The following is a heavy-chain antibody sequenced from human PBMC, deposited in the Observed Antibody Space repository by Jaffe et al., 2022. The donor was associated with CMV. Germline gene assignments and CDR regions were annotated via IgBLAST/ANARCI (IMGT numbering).Heavy chain of an antibody. V-gene: IGHV3-15*01. D-gene: IGHD3-10*01. Sequence: EVQLVESGGGLVKPGGSLRLSCAASGFTFSNAWMSWVRQAPGKGLEWVGRIKSKTDGGTTDYAAPVKGRFTISRDDSKNTLYLQMNSLKTEDTAVYYCTTDRATHGYYYYGMDVWGQGTTVTVSS. J-gene: IGHJ6*02. CDR1: GFTFSNAW. CDR3: TTDRATHGYYYYGMDV. CDR2: IKSKTDGGTT.